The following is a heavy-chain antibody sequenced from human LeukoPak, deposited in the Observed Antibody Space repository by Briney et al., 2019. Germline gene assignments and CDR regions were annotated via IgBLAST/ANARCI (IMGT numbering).Heavy chain of an antibody. D-gene: IGHD1-26*01. CDR2: FDPEDGET. Sequence: ASVKASCKVSGYTLTELSMHWVRQAPGKGLEWMGGFDPEDGETIYAQKFQGRVTMTEDTSTDTAYMELSSLRSEDTAVYYCATPRGGSYSFDAFDIWGQGTMVTASS. V-gene: IGHV1-24*01. CDR1: GYTLTELS. J-gene: IGHJ3*02. CDR3: ATPRGGSYSFDAFDI.